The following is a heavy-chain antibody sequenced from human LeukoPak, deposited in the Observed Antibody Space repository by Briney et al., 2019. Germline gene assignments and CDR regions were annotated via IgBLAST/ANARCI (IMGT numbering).Heavy chain of an antibody. J-gene: IGHJ5*02. Sequence: SGTLSLTCAVSGGSISSSNWWSWVRQPPGKGLEWIGEIYHSGSTNYNPSLKSRVTISVDKSKNQFSLKLSSVTAADTAVYYCARIMGRGYCISTSCRGDWFDPWGQGTLVTVSS. CDR3: ARIMGRGYCISTSCRGDWFDP. D-gene: IGHD2-2*01. V-gene: IGHV4-4*02. CDR2: IYHSGST. CDR1: GGSISSSNW.